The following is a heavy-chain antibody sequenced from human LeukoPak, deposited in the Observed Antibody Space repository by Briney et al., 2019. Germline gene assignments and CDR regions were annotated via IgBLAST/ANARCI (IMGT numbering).Heavy chain of an antibody. CDR2: IYYSGST. D-gene: IGHD5-24*01. CDR1: RGSLSSYF. Sequence: SETLSLTCIVSRGSLSSYFWSWIRQPPGKGLEWLGYIYYSGSTNYNPPLKSRVPISVDTYKQHLYLKLSCVAAADVALYYCAKDGYNRGFDIWGQGTMVTVAS. J-gene: IGHJ3*02. V-gene: IGHV4-59*01. CDR3: AKDGYNRGFDI.